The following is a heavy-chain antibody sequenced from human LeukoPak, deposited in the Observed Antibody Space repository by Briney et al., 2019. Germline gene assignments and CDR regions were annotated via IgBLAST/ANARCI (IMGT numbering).Heavy chain of an antibody. J-gene: IGHJ4*02. D-gene: IGHD6-19*01. V-gene: IGHV3-30*18. CDR3: AKDRGSGWYLGYFDY. CDR1: GFTFSSYG. CDR2: ISYDGSNK. Sequence: PGGSLRLSCAASGFTFSSYGMPWVRQAPGKGLEWVAVISYDGSNKYYADSVKGRFTISRDNSKNTLYLQMNSLRAEDTAVYYCAKDRGSGWYLGYFDYWGQGTLVTVSS.